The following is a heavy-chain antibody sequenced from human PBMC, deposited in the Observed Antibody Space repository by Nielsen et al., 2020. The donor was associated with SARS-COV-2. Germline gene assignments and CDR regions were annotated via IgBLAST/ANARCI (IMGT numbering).Heavy chain of an antibody. CDR3: ARVGLGDCSSTSCYSAFDI. Sequence: VRQMPGKGLEWIGYIYYSGSTYYNPSLKSRVTISVDTSKNQFSLKLSSVTAADTAVYYCARVGLGDCSSTSCYSAFDIWGQGTMVTVSS. V-gene: IGHV4-31*02. CDR2: IYYSGST. J-gene: IGHJ3*02. D-gene: IGHD2-2*02.